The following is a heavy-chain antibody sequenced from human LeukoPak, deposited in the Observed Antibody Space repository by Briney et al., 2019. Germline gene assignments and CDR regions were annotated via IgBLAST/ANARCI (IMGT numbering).Heavy chain of an antibody. D-gene: IGHD2-15*01. CDR3: ARRFRNCSGGSCFTWDY. V-gene: IGHV4-38-2*01. CDR2: IYHSGST. J-gene: IGHJ4*02. Sequence: PSETLSLTCAVSGYSISSGYYWGWIRQPPGKGLEWIGSIYHSGSTNYNPSLKSRVTISVDTSKNQFSLKLSSVTAADTAVYYCARRFRNCSGGSCFTWDYWGQGTLVTVSS. CDR1: GYSISSGYY.